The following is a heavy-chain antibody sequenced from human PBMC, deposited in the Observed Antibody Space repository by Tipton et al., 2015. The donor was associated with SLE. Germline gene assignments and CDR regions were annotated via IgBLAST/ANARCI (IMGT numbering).Heavy chain of an antibody. CDR2: IYTSGTT. V-gene: IGHV4-61*02. D-gene: IGHD5-18*01. CDR3: ARSRWDKAFDY. CDR1: GGSISSGRFY. J-gene: IGHJ4*02. Sequence: TLSLTCSASGGSISSGRFYWSWSRQPAGKGLEWIGCIYTSGTTNYNPSLKSRVTISLDTSKNQFSLRLTSVTAADTAVYYCARSRWDKAFDYWGQGALVTVSS.